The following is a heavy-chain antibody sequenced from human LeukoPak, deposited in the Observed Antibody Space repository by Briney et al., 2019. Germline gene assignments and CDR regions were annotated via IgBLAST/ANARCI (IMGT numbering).Heavy chain of an antibody. CDR1: GFTFSSYS. CDR3: ARARIAVAGSWFDP. CDR2: ISSSSSTI. V-gene: IGHV3-48*01. D-gene: IGHD6-19*01. Sequence: GGSLRLSCAASGFTFSSYSMNWVRQAPGKGLEWVSYISSSSSTIYYADSVKGRFTISRDNAKNSLYLQMNSLRAEDTAVYYCARARIAVAGSWFDPWGQGTLVTVSS. J-gene: IGHJ5*02.